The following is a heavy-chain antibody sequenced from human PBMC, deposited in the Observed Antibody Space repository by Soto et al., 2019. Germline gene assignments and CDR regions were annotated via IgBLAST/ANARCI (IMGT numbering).Heavy chain of an antibody. CDR2: INSDGSST. J-gene: IGHJ4*02. Sequence: EVQLVESGGGLVQPGGSLRLSCAASGFTFSSYWMHWVRQAPGKGLVWVSRINSDGSSTSYADSVKGRFTISRDNAKNTLYLQMNSLRAEDTAVYYCARSGGGGTLLRFMTDYWGQGTLVTVSS. V-gene: IGHV3-74*01. CDR1: GFTFSSYW. D-gene: IGHD2-15*01. CDR3: ARSGGGGTLLRFMTDY.